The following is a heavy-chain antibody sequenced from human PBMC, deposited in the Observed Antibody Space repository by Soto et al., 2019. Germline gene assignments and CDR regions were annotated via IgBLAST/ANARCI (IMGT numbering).Heavy chain of an antibody. V-gene: IGHV4-30-4*01. Sequence: TSETLSLTCTVSGGSISSGDYYWSWIRQPPGKGLEWIGYIYYSGSTYYNPSLKSRVTISVDTSKNQFSLKLSSVTAADTAVYYCARAYYDILTGQPRGYYYYGMDVWGQGTTVTVSS. CDR2: IYYSGST. J-gene: IGHJ6*02. CDR3: ARAYYDILTGQPRGYYYYGMDV. D-gene: IGHD3-9*01. CDR1: GGSISSGDYY.